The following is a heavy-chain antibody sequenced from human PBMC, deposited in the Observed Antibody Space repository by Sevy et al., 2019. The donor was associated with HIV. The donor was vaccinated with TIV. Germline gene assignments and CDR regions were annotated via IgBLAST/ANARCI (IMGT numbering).Heavy chain of an antibody. J-gene: IGHJ4*02. D-gene: IGHD3-16*01. CDR2: ISSSGSTI. Sequence: GGSLRLSCAASGFTFSTYEMNWVRQAPGKGLEWVSYISSSGSTIYYADSVKVRFTISRDNAKNPLYLQMNSLRAEDTAVYYCARGEWGGVNYWGQGTLVTVSS. CDR3: ARGEWGGVNY. CDR1: GFTFSTYE. V-gene: IGHV3-48*03.